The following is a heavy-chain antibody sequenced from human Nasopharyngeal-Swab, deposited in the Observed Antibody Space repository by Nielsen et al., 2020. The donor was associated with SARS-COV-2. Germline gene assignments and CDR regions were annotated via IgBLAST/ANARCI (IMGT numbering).Heavy chain of an antibody. CDR3: ARDRPYYDFWSGSAFDI. D-gene: IGHD3-3*01. Sequence: GESLKISCAASGFTFTDYWMHWVRQAPGKGLVWVSRINIDGSSTSYADSVKGRFTISRDNAKNSLYLQMNSLRAEDTAVYYCARDRPYYDFWSGSAFDIWGQGTMVTVSS. V-gene: IGHV3-74*01. CDR1: GFTFTDYW. J-gene: IGHJ3*02. CDR2: INIDGSST.